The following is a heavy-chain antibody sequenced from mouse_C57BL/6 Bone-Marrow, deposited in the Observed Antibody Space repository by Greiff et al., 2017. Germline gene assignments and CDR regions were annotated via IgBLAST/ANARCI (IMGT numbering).Heavy chain of an antibody. V-gene: IGHV1-55*01. CDR2: IYPGSGST. CDR1: GYTFTSYW. CDR3: VPNWDESC. J-gene: IGHJ3*01. Sequence: VQLQQPGAGLVKPGASVKMSCTASGYTFTSYWITWVKQRPGQGLEWIGDIYPGSGSTYYNEKFKSKATLTVDTSSSTAYMQLSSLTSEYSAVYYCVPNWDESCWGHATLVSVSA. D-gene: IGHD4-1*02.